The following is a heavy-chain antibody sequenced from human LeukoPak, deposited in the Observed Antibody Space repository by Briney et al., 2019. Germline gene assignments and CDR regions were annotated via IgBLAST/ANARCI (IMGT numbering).Heavy chain of an antibody. V-gene: IGHV5-51*01. J-gene: IGHJ4*02. D-gene: IGHD2-15*01. Sequence: GESLKISCKASGYDFTNFWIGWVRQMPGKGLEWMGIIFPGDSDTRYSPSFLGQVTISADQSINTAYLQWTSLKASDTAMYYCARRAGGYCSGGSCYYFDYWGQGTLVTVSS. CDR1: GYDFTNFW. CDR2: IFPGDSDT. CDR3: ARRAGGYCSGGSCYYFDY.